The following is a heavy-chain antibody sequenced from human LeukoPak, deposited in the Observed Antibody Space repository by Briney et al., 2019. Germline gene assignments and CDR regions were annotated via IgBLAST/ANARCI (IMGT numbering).Heavy chain of an antibody. J-gene: IGHJ4*02. V-gene: IGHV4-34*01. CDR3: AREQRGYSGYDSNY. D-gene: IGHD5-12*01. Sequence: SETLSLTCAVYGGSFSGYYWSWIRQPPGKGLEWIGEINHNGSTNYNPSLKSRVTISVDTSKNQFSLKLSSVTVADTAVYYCAREQRGYSGYDSNYWGQGTLVTVSS. CDR1: GGSFSGYY. CDR2: INHNGST.